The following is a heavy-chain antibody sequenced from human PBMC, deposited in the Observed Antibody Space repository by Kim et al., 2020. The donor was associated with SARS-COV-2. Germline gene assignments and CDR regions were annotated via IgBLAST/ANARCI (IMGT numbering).Heavy chain of an antibody. J-gene: IGHJ4*01. D-gene: IGHD3-22*01. CDR2: IYYSGST. Sequence: SETLSLTCTVSGGSVSSGSYYWSWIRQPPGKGLEWIGYIYYSGSTNYNPSLKSRVTISVDTSKNQFSLKLSSVTAADTAVYYCARDHHYYDSSGYLGFD. CDR1: GGSVSSGSYY. V-gene: IGHV4-61*01. CDR3: ARDHHYYDSSGYLGFD.